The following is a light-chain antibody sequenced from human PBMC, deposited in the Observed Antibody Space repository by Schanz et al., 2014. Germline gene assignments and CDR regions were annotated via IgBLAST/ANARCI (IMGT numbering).Light chain of an antibody. J-gene: IGLJ2*01. CDR2: DVT. Sequence: QSALTQPASVSGSPGQSITISCTGTSSDVGNYNYVSWYRHHPGKAPKLIIFDVTSRPSGVSNRFSGSKSGNTASLTISGLQAEDEADYYCSSYTGSTHVVFGGGTKLTVL. CDR1: SSDVGNYNY. V-gene: IGLV2-14*03. CDR3: SSYTGSTHVV.